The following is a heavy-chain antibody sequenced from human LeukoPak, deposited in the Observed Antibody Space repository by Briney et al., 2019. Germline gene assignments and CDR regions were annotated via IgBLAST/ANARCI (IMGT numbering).Heavy chain of an antibody. CDR1: GYSISSGYY. D-gene: IGHD3-9*01. CDR2: IYASGNT. V-gene: IGHV4-61*02. J-gene: IGHJ3*02. CDR3: ARGFDSPMAFDI. Sequence: SETLSLTCAVSGYSISSGYYWSWIRQPAGKGLEWIGRIYASGNTNYNPSLKSRITISVDTSKNQFSLRLSSVTAADTAVYYCARGFDSPMAFDIWGQGTMVTVSS.